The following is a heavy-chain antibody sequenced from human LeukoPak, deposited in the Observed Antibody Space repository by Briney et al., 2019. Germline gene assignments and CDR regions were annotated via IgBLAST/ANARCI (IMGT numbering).Heavy chain of an antibody. D-gene: IGHD3-10*01. V-gene: IGHV3-48*03. Sequence: PGGSLRLSCAASGFTFSNYEMNWVRQAPGKGPEWVSYITSSGSATYYADSVKGRFTISRDNVKNSLYLQMSSLRAEDTAIYYCATSMSKVRTFDPWGQGALVTVSS. CDR3: ATSMSKVRTFDP. CDR1: GFTFSNYE. J-gene: IGHJ5*02. CDR2: ITSSGSAT.